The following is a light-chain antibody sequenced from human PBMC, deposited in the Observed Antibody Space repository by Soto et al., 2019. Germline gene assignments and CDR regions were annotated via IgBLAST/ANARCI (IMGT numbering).Light chain of an antibody. J-gene: IGLJ3*02. V-gene: IGLV2-11*01. Sequence: QSALTQPRSVSGSPGQSVTFSCIGTSSDIGTYNFVSWYQQYPGKTPKLMIYDVTKRPSGVPDRFSGSKSGNTASLTISGLQAEDEADYYCQSYDIRMSAWVFGGGTQLTVL. CDR2: DVT. CDR1: SSDIGTYNF. CDR3: QSYDIRMSAWV.